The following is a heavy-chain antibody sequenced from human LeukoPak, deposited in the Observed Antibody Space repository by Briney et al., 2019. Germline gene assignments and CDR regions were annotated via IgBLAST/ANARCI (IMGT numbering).Heavy chain of an antibody. CDR1: GGSFSGYY. V-gene: IGHV4-34*01. CDR2: INHRGST. D-gene: IGHD2-2*01. Sequence: SETLSLTCAVYGGSFSGYYWSWIRQPPGKGLEWIGEINHRGSTNYNPSLKSRVTISVDTSKNQFSLKLSSVTAADTAVYYCARVIVVVPAARGIDPWGQGTLVTVSS. J-gene: IGHJ5*02. CDR3: ARVIVVVPAARGIDP.